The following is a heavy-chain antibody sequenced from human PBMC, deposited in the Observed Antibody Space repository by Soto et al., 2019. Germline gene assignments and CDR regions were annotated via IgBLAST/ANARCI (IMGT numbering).Heavy chain of an antibody. Sequence: GVPMRLSCAAAGFTISAYYMSWISKDPGKGLEWVSYISSSGSTIYYADSVKGRFTISRDNAKNSLYLQMNSLRAEDTAVYYCARSHLYYDSSGYPDYWGQGTLVTVSS. CDR2: ISSSGSTI. CDR1: GFTISAYY. V-gene: IGHV3-11*01. D-gene: IGHD3-22*01. CDR3: ARSHLYYDSSGYPDY. J-gene: IGHJ4*02.